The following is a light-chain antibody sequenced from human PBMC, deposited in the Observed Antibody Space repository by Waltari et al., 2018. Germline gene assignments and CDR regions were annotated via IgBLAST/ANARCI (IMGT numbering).Light chain of an antibody. CDR2: WAS. CDR3: QQYYSTMYT. J-gene: IGKJ2*01. CDR1: ESVLYSSNNKTY. V-gene: IGKV4-1*01. Sequence: DIVMTQSPDSLAVSLGARATINCKSSESVLYSSNNKTYLAWYQQKPGQPPKLLIYWASTRQSGVPDRFIGSGSGTDFTLTVSSLQAEDVAVYYCQQYYSTMYTFGQGTKLEIK.